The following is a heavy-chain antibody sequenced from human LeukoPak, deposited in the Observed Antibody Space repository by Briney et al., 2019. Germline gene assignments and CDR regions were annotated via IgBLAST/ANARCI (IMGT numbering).Heavy chain of an antibody. CDR3: AREGPSVTPYY. J-gene: IGHJ4*02. V-gene: IGHV3-7*01. Sequence: GGSLRLSCAASGFKFSSNWMSWVRQAPGKGLEWVANLKQDGSEKYYVDSVKGRFTISRDNAKNSLYLQMNSLRAEDTAVYYCAREGPSVTPYYWGQGTLVTVSS. CDR1: GFKFSSNW. D-gene: IGHD4-17*01. CDR2: LKQDGSEK.